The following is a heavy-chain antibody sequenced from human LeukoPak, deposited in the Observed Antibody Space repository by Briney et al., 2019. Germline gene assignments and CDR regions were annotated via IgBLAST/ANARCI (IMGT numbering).Heavy chain of an antibody. D-gene: IGHD3-3*01. V-gene: IGHV4-31*03. J-gene: IGHJ6*02. CDR2: IYYSGST. Sequence: SETLSLTCTVSGGSISSGGYYWSWIRQHPGKGLEWIGYIYYSGSTYYNPSLKSRVTISVDTSKNQFSLKLSSVTAADTAVYYSASTKEDDVLRNSQGIYYYGMDVWGQGTTVTVSS. CDR3: ASTKEDDVLRNSQGIYYYGMDV. CDR1: GGSISSGGYY.